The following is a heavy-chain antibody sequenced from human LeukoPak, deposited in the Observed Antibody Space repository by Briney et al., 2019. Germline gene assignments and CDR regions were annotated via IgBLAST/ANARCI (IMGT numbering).Heavy chain of an antibody. J-gene: IGHJ4*02. CDR1: GGSFSGYY. D-gene: IGHD3-22*01. CDR2: INHSGST. V-gene: IGHV4-34*01. Sequence: PSETLSLTCAVYGGSFSGYYWSWIRQPPGKGLEWIGEINHSGSTNYNPSLKSRVTISVDTSKNQFSLKLSSVTAADTAVYYCARSNYYDSSDYYFSYAFDYWGQGTLVTVSS. CDR3: ARSNYYDSSDYYFSYAFDY.